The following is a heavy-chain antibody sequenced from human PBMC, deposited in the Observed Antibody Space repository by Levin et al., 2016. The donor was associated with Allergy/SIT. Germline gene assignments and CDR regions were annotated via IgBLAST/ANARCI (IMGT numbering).Heavy chain of an antibody. Sequence: WIRQPPGKGLEWVSYISSSGSTIYYADSVKGRFTISRDNAKNSLYLQMNSLRAEDTAVYYCARLLIVVVPDDAFDIWGQGTMVTVSS. V-gene: IGHV3-48*03. J-gene: IGHJ3*02. D-gene: IGHD2-2*01. CDR3: ARLLIVVVPDDAFDI. CDR2: ISSSGSTI.